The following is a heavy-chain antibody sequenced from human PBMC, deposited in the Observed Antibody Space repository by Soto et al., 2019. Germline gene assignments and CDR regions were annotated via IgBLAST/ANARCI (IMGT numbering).Heavy chain of an antibody. Sequence: GGSLRLSCAASGFTVSSNYMSWVRQAPGKGLEWVSVIYSGGSTYYADSVKGRFTISRDNSKNTLYLQMNSLRAEDTAVYYCARVHRISAFDIWGQGTMVTVSS. CDR3: ARVHRISAFDI. V-gene: IGHV3-66*01. CDR2: IYSGGST. CDR1: GFTVSSNY. J-gene: IGHJ3*02.